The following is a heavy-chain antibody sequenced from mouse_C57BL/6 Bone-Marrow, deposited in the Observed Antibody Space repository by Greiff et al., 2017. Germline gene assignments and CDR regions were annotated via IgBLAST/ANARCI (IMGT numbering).Heavy chain of an antibody. CDR2: IDPSDSYT. D-gene: IGHD2-2*01. CDR3: AREAWVRGRDYVLSY. Sequence: VQLQQPGAELVMPGASVKLSCKASGYTFTSYWMHWVKQRPGQGLEWIGEIDPSDSYTNYNQKFKGKSTLTVDKSSSTAYMQLSSLTSEDSAVYYCAREAWVRGRDYVLSYRGQGTSDSVSS. J-gene: IGHJ4*01. V-gene: IGHV1-69*01. CDR1: GYTFTSYW.